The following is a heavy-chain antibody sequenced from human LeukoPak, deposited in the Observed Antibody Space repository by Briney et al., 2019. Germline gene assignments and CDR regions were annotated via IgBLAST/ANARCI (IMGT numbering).Heavy chain of an antibody. V-gene: IGHV3-23*01. CDR2: ISGSGGST. Sequence: GGSLRLSCAASGFTFSSYVMSWVRQAPGKGLEWVSAISGSGGSTYYADSVKGRFTISRDNSKNTLYLQMNSLRAEDTAVYYCAKHGYSYGYGGNNYYYGMDVWGQGTTVTVSS. CDR1: GFTFSSYV. D-gene: IGHD5-18*01. CDR3: AKHGYSYGYGGNNYYYGMDV. J-gene: IGHJ6*02.